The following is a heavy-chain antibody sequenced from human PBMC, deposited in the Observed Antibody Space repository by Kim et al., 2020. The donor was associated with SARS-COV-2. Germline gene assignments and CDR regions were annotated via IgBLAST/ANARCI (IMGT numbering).Heavy chain of an antibody. V-gene: IGHV4-34*01. CDR2: INHSGST. CDR3: ARTLLSSSWYPPDN. Sequence: SETLCLTCGVYGGSFSGYYWSWIRQSPGKGLEWIGEINHSGSTNYNPSLKSRVTILVDTSKNQFSLNLTSVTAADTAVYFCARTLLSSSWYPPDNWGQGTLVTVSS. J-gene: IGHJ1*01. D-gene: IGHD6-13*01. CDR1: GGSFSGYY.